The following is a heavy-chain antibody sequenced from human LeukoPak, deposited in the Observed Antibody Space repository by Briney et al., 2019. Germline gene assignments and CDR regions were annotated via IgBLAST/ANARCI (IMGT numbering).Heavy chain of an antibody. V-gene: IGHV1-2*02. CDR3: ARGDFDWPDYYYYYMDV. CDR1: GYTFTGYY. J-gene: IGHJ6*03. Sequence: GASVKLSCKASGYTFTGYYMHWVRQAPGQGLELMGWINPNSGGTNYAQKFQGRVTMTRDTSISTAYMELSRLRSDDTDVYYCARGDFDWPDYYYYYMDVWGKGTTVTVSS. CDR2: INPNSGGT. D-gene: IGHD3-9*01.